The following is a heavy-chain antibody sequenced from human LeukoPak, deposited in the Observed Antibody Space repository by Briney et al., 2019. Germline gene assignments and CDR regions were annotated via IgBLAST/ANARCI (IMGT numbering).Heavy chain of an antibody. J-gene: IGHJ4*02. CDR3: YVDTAILTN. CDR2: INPNSGGT. Sequence: ASVKVSCKASGYTFSDYYMHWVRQAPGQGLEWMGWINPNSGGTNYAQKFQGRVTMTRDTSISTAYMELSRLRSDDTAVYYCYVDTAILTNWGQGTLVTVSS. CDR1: GYTFSDYY. V-gene: IGHV1-2*02. D-gene: IGHD5-18*01.